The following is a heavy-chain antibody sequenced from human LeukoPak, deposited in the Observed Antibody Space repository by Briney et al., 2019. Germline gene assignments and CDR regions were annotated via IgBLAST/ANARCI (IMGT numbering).Heavy chain of an antibody. Sequence: SETLSLTCAVYGGSFSGYYWSWIRQPPGKGLEWIGEINHSGSTNYSPSLKSRVTISIDTSKNQFSLKLSSVTAADTAVYYCARGTGVVTQYGMDVWGQGTTVTVSS. CDR1: GGSFSGYY. V-gene: IGHV4-34*01. D-gene: IGHD2-21*02. J-gene: IGHJ6*02. CDR2: INHSGST. CDR3: ARGTGVVTQYGMDV.